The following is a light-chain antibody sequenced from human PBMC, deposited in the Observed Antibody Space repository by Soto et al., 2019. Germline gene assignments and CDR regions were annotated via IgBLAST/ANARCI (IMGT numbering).Light chain of an antibody. V-gene: IGKV3-20*01. J-gene: IGKJ5*01. CDR1: QSISSRN. CDR3: QQHGISHIT. Sequence: ESVLTQSPGTLSLSPGERAIISCGATQSISSRNLAWYQQKPGQPPRLLIFGASSRATGIPDRFSGSGSGTDFTLTISRLEPGDFAVYYCQQHGISHITFGQGTRLEIK. CDR2: GAS.